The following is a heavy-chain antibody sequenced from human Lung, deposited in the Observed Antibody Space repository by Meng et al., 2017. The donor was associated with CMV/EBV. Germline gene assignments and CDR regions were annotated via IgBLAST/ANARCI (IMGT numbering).Heavy chain of an antibody. CDR2: INPKTGGT. D-gene: IGHD1-14*01. CDR1: GYTFTGYY. Sequence: ASXXVSXKASGYTFTGYYMYWVRQVPGQGLEWMGWINPKTGGTRYGQKFQGRVSMTRDTSISTAYMELSRLRSDDTAVYYCARDRSVIITENFDFWGQGTLVTVSS. CDR3: ARDRSVIITENFDF. J-gene: IGHJ4*02. V-gene: IGHV1-2*02.